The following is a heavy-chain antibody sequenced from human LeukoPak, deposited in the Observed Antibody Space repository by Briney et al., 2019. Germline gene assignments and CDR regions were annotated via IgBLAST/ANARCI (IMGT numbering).Heavy chain of an antibody. J-gene: IGHJ4*02. V-gene: IGHV3-66*01. CDR3: ARVIGAIGN. CDR2: IYRGGST. CDR1: GFTFSRFW. Sequence: GGSLRLSCADSGFTFSRFWMNWIRQAPGKGLEWVSVIYRGGSTYYADSVKGRFTISRDNSKNTLYLQMNSLRAEDTAVYYCARVIGAIGNWGQGTLVTVSS. D-gene: IGHD3-16*02.